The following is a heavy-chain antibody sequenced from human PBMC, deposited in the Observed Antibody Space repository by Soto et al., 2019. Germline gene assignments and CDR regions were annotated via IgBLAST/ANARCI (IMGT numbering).Heavy chain of an antibody. CDR1: GGSISNAEYY. CDR2: ISNSGSP. Sequence: SETLSLTCTVSGGSISNAEYYWSWIRQPPGKGLELIGYISNSGSPDYNPSLKSRFTISVDTSKKQFSLKLSSVTVAETAVYYCDRDGPGHDRGPIHXWGQAILVTVSX. CDR3: DRDGPGHDRGPIHX. V-gene: IGHV4-30-4*01. J-gene: IGHJ4*02. D-gene: IGHD3-10*01.